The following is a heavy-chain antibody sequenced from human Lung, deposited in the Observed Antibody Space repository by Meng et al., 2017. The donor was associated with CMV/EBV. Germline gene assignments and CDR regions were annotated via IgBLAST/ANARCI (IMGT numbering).Heavy chain of an antibody. D-gene: IGHD2-21*02. V-gene: IGHV4-4*02. Sequence: HVQLPEPGPGLVKPSGTLSLTCAGSGRSLSSRNWWSWVRQPPGKGLEWIGEIYHSGSTNYNPSLKSRVTISVDESKNQFSLRLSSVTAADTAVYYCARVGAYCGGDCYHPRWGQGTLVTVSS. CDR1: GRSLSSRNW. CDR2: IYHSGST. CDR3: ARVGAYCGGDCYHPR. J-gene: IGHJ4*02.